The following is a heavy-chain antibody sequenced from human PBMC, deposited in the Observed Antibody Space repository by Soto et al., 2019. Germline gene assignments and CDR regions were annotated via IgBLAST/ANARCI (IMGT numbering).Heavy chain of an antibody. J-gene: IGHJ4*01. CDR3: ARERKGGTIFRLYYFDY. CDR2: INTYNGNI. D-gene: IGHD1-1*01. V-gene: IGHV1-18*01. CDR1: GYTFTSYG. Sequence: ASVKVSCKVSGYTFTSYGISWVRQAPGQGLEWMGWINTYNGNINYAQRLQGRVTMTTDTSTGTAYMELRSLRSDDTALYYCARERKGGTIFRLYYFDYWGHGTLVTVSS.